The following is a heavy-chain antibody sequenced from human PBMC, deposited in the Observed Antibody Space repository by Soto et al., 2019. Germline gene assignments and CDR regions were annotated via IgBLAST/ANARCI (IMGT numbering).Heavy chain of an antibody. CDR1: GYTFVSYV. CDR3: ARGSDTVTTDWFDP. Sequence: QVQLVQSGAEVKKAGASVKVSCTASGYTFVSYVISWVRQAPGQGLEWMGWVSAYNGNTNYAQNLQGRVTMTTDTSTSTAYMELRSLRSDDTAVYYCARGSDTVTTDWFDPWGQGTLVTVSS. V-gene: IGHV1-18*01. CDR2: VSAYNGNT. D-gene: IGHD4-4*01. J-gene: IGHJ5*02.